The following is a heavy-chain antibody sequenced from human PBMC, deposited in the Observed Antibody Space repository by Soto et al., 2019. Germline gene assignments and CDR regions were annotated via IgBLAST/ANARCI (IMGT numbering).Heavy chain of an antibody. CDR1: GGSFSGYY. V-gene: IGHV4-34*01. CDR2: INHSAVT. J-gene: IGHJ6*02. Sequence: QVQLQQWGAGLLKPSGTLSLTCAVYGGSFSGYYWSWFRQPPGKGLEGIGEINHSAVTNYKPSLKRRVTLSVDTPKNQLSLQLTSVTTADAALYYCAGFGGSYSYALAVWGQGSTVTVS. CDR3: AGFGGSYSYALAV. D-gene: IGHD5-12*01.